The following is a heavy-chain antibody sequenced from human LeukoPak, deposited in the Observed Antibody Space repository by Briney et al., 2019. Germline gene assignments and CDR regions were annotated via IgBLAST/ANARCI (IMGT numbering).Heavy chain of an antibody. CDR1: GFTFGSYV. V-gene: IGHV3-33*01. D-gene: IGHD2-2*01. CDR2: IWYDGSNK. Sequence: PGGSLRLSCAASGFTFGSYVMHWVRQAPGKGLEWVAVIWYDGSNKYYGDSVKARFTISRDNSKNTLYLQMNSLRAEDTAVYYCAREGHCSSSSCPPEFDYWGQGTLVTVSS. CDR3: AREGHCSSSSCPPEFDY. J-gene: IGHJ4*02.